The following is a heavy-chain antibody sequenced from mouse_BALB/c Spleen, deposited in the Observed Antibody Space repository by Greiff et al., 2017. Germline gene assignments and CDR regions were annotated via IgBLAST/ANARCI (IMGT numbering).Heavy chain of an antibody. J-gene: IGHJ2*01. Sequence: EVKLVESGGGLVKPGGSLKLSCAASGFTFSDYYMYWVRQTPEKRLEWVATISDGGSYTYYPDSVKGRFTISRDNAKNNLYLQMSSLKSEDTAMYYCARDGRGGDYWGQGTTLTVSS. CDR1: GFTFSDYY. CDR3: ARDGRGGDY. CDR2: ISDGGSYT. V-gene: IGHV5-4*02. D-gene: IGHD6-1*01.